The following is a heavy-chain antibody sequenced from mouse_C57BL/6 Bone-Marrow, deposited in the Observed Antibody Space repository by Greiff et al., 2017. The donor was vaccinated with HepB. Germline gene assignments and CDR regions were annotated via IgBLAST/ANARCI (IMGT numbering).Heavy chain of an antibody. D-gene: IGHD2-14*01. CDR3: ARDRVHYSFDY. CDR2: ISTGGTYT. CDR1: GFTFSTSG. J-gene: IGHJ2*01. V-gene: IGHV5-6*01. Sequence: EVQGVESGGDLVKPGGSLKLSCAASGFTFSTSGMSWVRQSPDERLEWVASISTGGTYTYYPDSVKGRFTISRDTATNTLFLLMTSRKSEDSAISYCARDRVHYSFDYWGQGTTLTVSS.